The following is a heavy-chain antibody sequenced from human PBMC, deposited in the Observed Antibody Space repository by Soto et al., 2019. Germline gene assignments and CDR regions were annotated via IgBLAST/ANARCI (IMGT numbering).Heavy chain of an antibody. Sequence: GGSLRLSCAASGFTVSSNYMSWVRQAPGKGLEWVSVIYSGGSTYYADSVKGRFTISRDNSKNTPYLQMNSLRAEDTAVYYCARDQYITMVRGVIESYGMDVWGQGTTVTVSS. D-gene: IGHD3-10*01. J-gene: IGHJ6*02. CDR3: ARDQYITMVRGVIESYGMDV. CDR2: IYSGGST. CDR1: GFTVSSNY. V-gene: IGHV3-53*01.